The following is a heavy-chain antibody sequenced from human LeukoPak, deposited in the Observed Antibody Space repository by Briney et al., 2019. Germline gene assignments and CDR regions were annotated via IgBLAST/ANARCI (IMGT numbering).Heavy chain of an antibody. D-gene: IGHD6-19*01. V-gene: IGHV3-74*01. CDR1: GFTFSSYW. Sequence: GGSLRLSCAASGFTFSSYWMHWVRQAPGEGLVWVSRINSDGSSTSYADSVKGRFTISRDNAKNTLYLQMNSLRAEDTAVYYCAREQWLGLYYYYYYMDVWGKGTTVTVSS. CDR3: AREQWLGLYYYYYYMDV. J-gene: IGHJ6*03. CDR2: INSDGSST.